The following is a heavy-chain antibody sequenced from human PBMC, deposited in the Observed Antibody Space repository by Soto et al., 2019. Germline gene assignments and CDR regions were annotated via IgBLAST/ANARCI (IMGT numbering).Heavy chain of an antibody. D-gene: IGHD3-10*01. J-gene: IGHJ4*02. CDR2: ITSKAYGGTT. CDR3: TRVPPNNYGWGTYPFDY. CDR1: GFTFDHYA. Sequence: VQLGESGGGLAQPGGSLRLSCTSSGFTFDHYAMTWFRQAPGKGLEWVGFITSKAYGGTTEYAASVKGRFTISRDDSKSIAYLQMDSLKTEDTAVYYCTRVPPNNYGWGTYPFDYWGQGALVTVSS. V-gene: IGHV3-49*03.